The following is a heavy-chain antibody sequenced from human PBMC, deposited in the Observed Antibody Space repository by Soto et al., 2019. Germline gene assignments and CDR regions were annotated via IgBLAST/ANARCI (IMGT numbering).Heavy chain of an antibody. Sequence: PGGSLRLSCAASGFTFSSYSMNWVRQAPGSGPEWVSYISSSSSTIYYADSVKGRFTISRDNAKNSLYLQMNSLRAEDTAVYYCARDPLGLGDHNYYRDVWGKGTTVTVSS. J-gene: IGHJ6*03. CDR3: ARDPLGLGDHNYYRDV. CDR1: GFTFSSYS. CDR2: ISSSSSTI. V-gene: IGHV3-48*01. D-gene: IGHD3-16*01.